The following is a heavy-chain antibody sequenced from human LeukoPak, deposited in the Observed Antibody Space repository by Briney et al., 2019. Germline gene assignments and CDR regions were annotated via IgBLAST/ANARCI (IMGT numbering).Heavy chain of an antibody. J-gene: IGHJ5*02. CDR3: ARPGYYYDSSGYYYSP. D-gene: IGHD3-22*01. V-gene: IGHV4-39*01. Sequence: SETLSLTCTLPAGSISSSSYYWAWIRQPPGKGLEWIGSIYYSGSTYYNPSLKSRVTISVDTSKNQFSLKMSSVTAADTAVYYCARPGYYYDSSGYYYSPWGQGTLVTVSS. CDR2: IYYSGST. CDR1: AGSISSSSYY.